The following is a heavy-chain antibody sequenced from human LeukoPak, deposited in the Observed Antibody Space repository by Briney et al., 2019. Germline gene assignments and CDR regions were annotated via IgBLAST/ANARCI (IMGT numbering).Heavy chain of an antibody. CDR2: IRHEGSNK. V-gene: IGHV3-30*02. J-gene: IGHJ4*02. CDR3: AKERDTAMVTIDY. Sequence: GGSLRLSCAASGFNFSSHGVHCVRQAPGKGLEWVAFIRHEGSNKYYADSVKGRFTSSRDNSKNTLYLQMNSLRAEDTAVYYCAKERDTAMVTIDYWGQGTLVTVSS. D-gene: IGHD5-18*01. CDR1: GFNFSSHG.